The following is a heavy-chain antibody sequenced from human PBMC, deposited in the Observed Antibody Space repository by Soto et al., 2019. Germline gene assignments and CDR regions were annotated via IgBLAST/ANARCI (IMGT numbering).Heavy chain of an antibody. CDR1: GFTFSSYA. J-gene: IGHJ4*02. Sequence: GGSLRLSCAASGFTFSSYAMSWVRQAPGKGLEWVSAISGSGGSTYYADSVKGRFTISRDNSKNTLYLQMNSLRAEDTAVYYCAKDPGLLWFGELSYYWGQGTLVTAPQ. V-gene: IGHV3-23*01. CDR2: ISGSGGST. CDR3: AKDPGLLWFGELSYY. D-gene: IGHD3-10*01.